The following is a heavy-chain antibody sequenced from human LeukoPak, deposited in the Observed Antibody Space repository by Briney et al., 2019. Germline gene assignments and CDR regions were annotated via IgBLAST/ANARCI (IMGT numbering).Heavy chain of an antibody. V-gene: IGHV4-59*05. CDR1: GFTFSDYY. Sequence: GSLRLSCAASGFTFSDYYMSWIRQPPGKGLEWIGSIYYSGSTYYNPSLKSRVPISVDTSKNQFSLKLSSVTAADTAVYYCAGLAAAGRAWGQGTLVSVFS. J-gene: IGHJ5*02. D-gene: IGHD6-13*01. CDR2: IYYSGST. CDR3: AGLAAAGRA.